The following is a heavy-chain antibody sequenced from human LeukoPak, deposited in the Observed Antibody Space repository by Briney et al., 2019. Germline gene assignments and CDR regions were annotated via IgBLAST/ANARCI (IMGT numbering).Heavy chain of an antibody. D-gene: IGHD6-19*01. V-gene: IGHV3-23*01. CDR2: ISGSGGST. CDR1: GFTFSSYA. CDR3: ATLGIVAGLGYDY. J-gene: IGHJ4*02. Sequence: GGSLRLSCAASGFTFSSYAMSWVRQAPGKGLEGVSAISGSGGSTYYADSVKGRFTISRDNSKNTLYLQMNSLRAEDTAVYYCATLGIVAGLGYDYWDQGTLVTVSS.